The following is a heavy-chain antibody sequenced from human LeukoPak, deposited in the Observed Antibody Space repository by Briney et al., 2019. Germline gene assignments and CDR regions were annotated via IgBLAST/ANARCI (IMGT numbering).Heavy chain of an antibody. V-gene: IGHV3-23*01. CDR3: AKDGSAAVAGLFDY. Sequence: PGGSLRLSCAASGFTFSSYSMSWVRQAPGKGLEWVSAISGSGGSTYYADSVKGRFTISRDNSKNTLYLQMNSLRAEDTAVYYCAKDGSAAVAGLFDYWGQGTLVTVSS. CDR1: GFTFSSYS. CDR2: ISGSGGST. J-gene: IGHJ4*02. D-gene: IGHD6-19*01.